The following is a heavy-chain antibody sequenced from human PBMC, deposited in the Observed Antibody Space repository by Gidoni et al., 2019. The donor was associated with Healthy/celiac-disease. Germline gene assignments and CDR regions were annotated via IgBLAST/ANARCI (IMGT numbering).Heavy chain of an antibody. D-gene: IGHD3-3*01. CDR3: ASELRFLEWLLPG. CDR1: GGSISSSSYY. J-gene: IGHJ4*02. Sequence: QLQLQESGPGLVKPSETLSLTCTVSGGSISSSSYYWGWIRQPPGKGLEWIGSIYYSGSTYYNPSLKSRVTISVDTSKNQFSLKLSSVTAADTAVYYCASELRFLEWLLPGWGQGTLVTVSS. V-gene: IGHV4-39*01. CDR2: IYYSGST.